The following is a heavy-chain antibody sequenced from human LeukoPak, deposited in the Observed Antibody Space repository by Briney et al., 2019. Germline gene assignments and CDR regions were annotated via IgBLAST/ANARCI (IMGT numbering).Heavy chain of an antibody. J-gene: IGHJ4*02. D-gene: IGHD6-6*01. CDR3: AKVPYSSWTVEFDY. V-gene: IGHV3-74*01. CDR2: INSDGSST. CDR1: GFTFSSYW. Sequence: GGSLRLSCAASGFTFSSYWMHWVRQAPGKGLVWVSRINSDGSSTSYADSVKGRFTISRDNAKNTLYLQMNSLRAEDTAVYYCAKVPYSSWTVEFDYWGQGTLVTVSS.